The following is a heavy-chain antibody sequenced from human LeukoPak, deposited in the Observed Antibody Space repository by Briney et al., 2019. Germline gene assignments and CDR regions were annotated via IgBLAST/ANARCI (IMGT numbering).Heavy chain of an antibody. D-gene: IGHD3-22*01. Sequence: PGGSLRLSCAASGFTFRSYDMHWVRQAPGKGLEWVAVVWYDESNKYYEDSVKGRFTISRDNSKNTLYLQMNSLRVEDTALYYCAREDSSGAFDIWGQGTMVTVSS. J-gene: IGHJ3*02. CDR2: VWYDESNK. CDR1: GFTFRSYD. V-gene: IGHV3-33*01. CDR3: AREDSSGAFDI.